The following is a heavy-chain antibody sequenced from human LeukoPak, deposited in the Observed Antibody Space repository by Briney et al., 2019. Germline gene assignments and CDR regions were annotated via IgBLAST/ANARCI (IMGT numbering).Heavy chain of an antibody. CDR2: VSGNGGST. D-gene: IGHD7-27*01. CDR1: GFTFDDYA. J-gene: IGHJ4*02. CDR3: AKGGPVNWGGYYFDY. V-gene: IGHV3-43*02. Sequence: GGSLRLSCAASGFTFDDYAMHWVRQAPGKGLEWVSVVSGNGGSTYYADSVKGRFSISRDNSKNSLYLQMNSLRPEDTALYYCAKGGPVNWGGYYFDYWGQGTLVTVSS.